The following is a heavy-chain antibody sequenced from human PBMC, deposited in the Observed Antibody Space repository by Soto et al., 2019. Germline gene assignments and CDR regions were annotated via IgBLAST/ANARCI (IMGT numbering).Heavy chain of an antibody. CDR1: GFTFSSYG. V-gene: IGHV3-30*18. J-gene: IGHJ5*02. D-gene: IGHD2-21*02. Sequence: TGGSLRLSCAASGFTFSSYGMHWVRQAPGKGLEWVAVISYDGSNKYYADSVKGRFTISRDNSKNTLYLQMNSLRAEDTAVYYCAKDFLAYCGGDCQSPFDPWGQGTLVTVSS. CDR2: ISYDGSNK. CDR3: AKDFLAYCGGDCQSPFDP.